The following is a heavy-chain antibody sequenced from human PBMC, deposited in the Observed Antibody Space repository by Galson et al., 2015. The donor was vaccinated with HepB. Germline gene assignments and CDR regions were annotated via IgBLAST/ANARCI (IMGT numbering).Heavy chain of an antibody. J-gene: IGHJ4*02. V-gene: IGHV3-30*04. CDR2: ISYDGTNK. CDR1: GFTFSYNA. D-gene: IGHD5-18*01. CDR3: AKVGRGYSYDC. Sequence: SLRLSCAASGFTFSYNAMSWVRQAPGKGLEWVAFISYDGTNKYYADSVKGRFTISRDSSENTLYLQMNSLRAEDTALYYCAKVGRGYSYDCWGQGTLVTVSS.